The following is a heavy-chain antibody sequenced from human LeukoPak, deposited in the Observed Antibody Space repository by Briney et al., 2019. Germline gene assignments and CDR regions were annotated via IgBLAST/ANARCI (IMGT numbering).Heavy chain of an antibody. CDR3: ARQHYCGELSLPWFDP. V-gene: IGHV4-59*08. J-gene: IGHJ5*02. CDR2: VYYSGTT. Sequence: SETLSLTCTLSRGSTSSYYWKSVRQPPGKGLEWIGYVYYSGTTNYNPSLKSRVTISVDTSKNQFSLKLSSVTAPDTAMYYCARQHYCGELSLPWFDPWGQGTLVTVSS. D-gene: IGHD3-16*02. CDR1: RGSTSSYY.